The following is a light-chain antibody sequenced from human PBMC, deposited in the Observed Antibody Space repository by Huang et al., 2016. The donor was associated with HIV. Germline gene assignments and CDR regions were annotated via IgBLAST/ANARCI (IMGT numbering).Light chain of an antibody. Sequence: EIVMTQSPLSLPVTPGEAASISCRSSQSLLHSNGYNNLDWYLQKPRQSPQLLIYLCCNRAYGVPDRFSGSGSGTDFTLKISRVEAEDVGVYYCMQALQTPGFGQGTRLEIK. CDR1: QSLLHSNGYNN. J-gene: IGKJ5*01. CDR2: LCC. V-gene: IGKV2-28*01. CDR3: MQALQTPG.